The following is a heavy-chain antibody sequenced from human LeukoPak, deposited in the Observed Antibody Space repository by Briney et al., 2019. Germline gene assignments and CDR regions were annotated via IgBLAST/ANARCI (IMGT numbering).Heavy chain of an antibody. CDR1: GDSISRMNYY. Sequence: SETLSLTCSVSGDSISRMNYYWDWIRQSPGQGLEWIGTLYSRGSTFYNPSLKSRVTISVDTSKNQFSLKLSSVTAADTAVYYCASYASGRKHYWYFDLWGRGTLVTVSS. D-gene: IGHD2-15*01. CDR3: ASYASGRKHYWYFDL. CDR2: LYSRGST. V-gene: IGHV4-39*01. J-gene: IGHJ2*01.